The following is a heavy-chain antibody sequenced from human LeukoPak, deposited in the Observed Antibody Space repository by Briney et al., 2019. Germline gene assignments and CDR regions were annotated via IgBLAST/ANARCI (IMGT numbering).Heavy chain of an antibody. Sequence: SETLSLTCTVSGGSISSYYWSWIRQPPGKGLEWIGCIYYTGSTNYNPSLTSRVNISVDTSKNQFSLNLTSVTAADTAVYYCARWGSIAVARFDYWGQGTLVTVSS. D-gene: IGHD6-6*01. CDR2: IYYTGST. V-gene: IGHV4-59*01. CDR1: GGSISSYY. J-gene: IGHJ4*02. CDR3: ARWGSIAVARFDY.